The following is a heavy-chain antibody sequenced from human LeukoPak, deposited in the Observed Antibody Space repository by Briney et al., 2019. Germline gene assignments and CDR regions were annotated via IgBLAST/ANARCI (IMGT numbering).Heavy chain of an antibody. J-gene: IGHJ3*02. CDR3: ASEVVGAFDAFDI. CDR2: IYNTGSA. CDR1: GASISSHY. Sequence: SETLSLTCNVSGASISSHYWNWIRQPAGKGLEWIGRIYNTGSANYNPSLKSRVTMSLDTSRNQISLKLTSVTAADTAVYYCASEVVGAFDAFDIWGQGIMVTVSS. D-gene: IGHD1-26*01. V-gene: IGHV4-4*07.